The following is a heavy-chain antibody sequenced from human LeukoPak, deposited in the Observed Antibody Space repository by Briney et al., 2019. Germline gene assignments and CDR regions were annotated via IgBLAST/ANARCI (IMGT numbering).Heavy chain of an antibody. J-gene: IGHJ4*02. V-gene: IGHV1-18*01. CDR1: GYTFTSYG. CDR2: ISAYNGNT. D-gene: IGHD3-22*01. CDR3: AQSYYDSSGYYGAFDY. Sequence: ASVKVSCKASGYTFTSYGISWVRQAPGQGLEWMGWISAYNGNTNYAQKLQGRVTMTTDTPTSTAYMELRSLRSDDTAVYYCAQSYYDSSGYYGAFDYWGQGTLVTVSS.